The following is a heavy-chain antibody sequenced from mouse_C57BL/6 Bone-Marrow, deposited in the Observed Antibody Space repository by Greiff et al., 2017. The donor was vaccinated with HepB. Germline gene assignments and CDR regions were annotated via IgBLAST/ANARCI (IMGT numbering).Heavy chain of an antibody. J-gene: IGHJ4*01. CDR1: GYTFTSYW. CDR3: ARSGYDEGAYAMDY. V-gene: IGHV1-61*01. Sequence: QVQLQQPGAELVRPGSSVKLSCKASGYTFTSYWMDWVKQRPGQGLEWIGNIYPSDSETHYNQKFKDKATLTVDKSSSTAYMQLSSLTSEDSVVYYCARSGYDEGAYAMDYWGQGTSVTVSS. D-gene: IGHD2-2*01. CDR2: IYPSDSET.